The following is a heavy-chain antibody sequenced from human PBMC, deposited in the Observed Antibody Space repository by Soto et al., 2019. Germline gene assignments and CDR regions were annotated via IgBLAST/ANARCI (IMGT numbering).Heavy chain of an antibody. J-gene: IGHJ5*02. CDR1: GYPFSGYY. Sequence: VKGSCKASGYPFSGYYMHWVRRAPGQGLEWMGWINPNSGGTNYAQKFQGRVTMTRDTSISTAYMELSRLRSDDTAVYYCAREGTGGSSYVNWFDPCGQGTLVTV. V-gene: IGHV1-2*02. D-gene: IGHD2-15*01. CDR3: AREGTGGSSYVNWFDP. CDR2: INPNSGGT.